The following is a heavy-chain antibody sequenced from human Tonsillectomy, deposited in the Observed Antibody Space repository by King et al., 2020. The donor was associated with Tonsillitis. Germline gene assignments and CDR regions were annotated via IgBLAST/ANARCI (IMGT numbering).Heavy chain of an antibody. V-gene: IGHV4-4*02. Sequence: QLQESGPGLVKPSGTLSLTCAVSGGSISSSNWWSWVRQPPGKGLEWIGEIYHSGSTNYNPSLKSRVTISVDKSKNQFSLKLSSVTAADTAVYYCARDALLGAPQLLWFGELSPPLAFDIWGQGTMVTVSS. J-gene: IGHJ3*02. D-gene: IGHD3-10*01. CDR3: ARDALLGAPQLLWFGELSPPLAFDI. CDR2: IYHSGST. CDR1: GGSISSSNW.